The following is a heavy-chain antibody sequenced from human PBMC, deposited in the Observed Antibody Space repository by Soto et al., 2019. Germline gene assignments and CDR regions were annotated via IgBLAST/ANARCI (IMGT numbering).Heavy chain of an antibody. CDR2: ISAYSGHT. D-gene: IGHD2-2*01. J-gene: IGHJ4*02. CDR3: ARATGSTSPCDY. V-gene: IGHV1-18*04. CDR1: GYTFTSYG. Sequence: QGQLVQSGAEVKKPGASVKVSCKTSGYTFTSYGISWVRQAPGQGLEWMGWISAYSGHTKYAQKFQGRVTMTKDTSTTTAYMEVRSLRSDDTAVYYCARATGSTSPCDYWGQGTLVPVSS.